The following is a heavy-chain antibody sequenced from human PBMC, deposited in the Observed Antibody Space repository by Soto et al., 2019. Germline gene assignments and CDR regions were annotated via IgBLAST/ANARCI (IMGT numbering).Heavy chain of an antibody. CDR2: IYPGDSDT. J-gene: IGHJ3*02. Sequence: GESLKISCKGSGYSFTSYWIGWVRQMPGKGLEWMGIIYPGDSDTRYSPSFQGQVTISADTSISTAYLQWSSLKASDTAMYYCARHSHRDYDILTGYYKAQDPPMQNAFDIWGQGTMVTVSS. V-gene: IGHV5-51*01. D-gene: IGHD3-9*01. CDR3: ARHSHRDYDILTGYYKAQDPPMQNAFDI. CDR1: GYSFTSYW.